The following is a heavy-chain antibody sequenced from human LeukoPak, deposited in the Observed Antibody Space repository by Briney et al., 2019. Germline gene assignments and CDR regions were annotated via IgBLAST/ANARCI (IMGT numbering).Heavy chain of an antibody. CDR2: IIPTFGTA. V-gene: IGHV1-69*06. CDR1: GGTFSSYA. CDR3: ARDNKPWLPSSG. D-gene: IGHD6-19*01. J-gene: IGHJ4*02. Sequence: SVKVSCKASGGTFSSYAISWVRQAPGQGLEWMGGIIPTFGTANYAQKFQGRVTITADKSTSTAYMELSSLRFEDTAVYYCARDNKPWLPSSGWGQGTLVTVSS.